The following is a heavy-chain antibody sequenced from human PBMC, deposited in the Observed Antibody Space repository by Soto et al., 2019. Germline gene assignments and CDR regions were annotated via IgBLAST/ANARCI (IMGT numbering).Heavy chain of an antibody. J-gene: IGHJ5*02. Sequence: ASVKVSCKVSGYTLTELSMHWVRQAPGKGLEWMGGFDPEDGETIYAQKFQGRVTVTEDTSTDTAYMELSSLRSEDTAVYYCATDDRYCSGGSCQNWFDPWGQGTLVTVSS. CDR3: ATDDRYCSGGSCQNWFDP. CDR2: FDPEDGET. D-gene: IGHD2-15*01. CDR1: GYTLTELS. V-gene: IGHV1-24*01.